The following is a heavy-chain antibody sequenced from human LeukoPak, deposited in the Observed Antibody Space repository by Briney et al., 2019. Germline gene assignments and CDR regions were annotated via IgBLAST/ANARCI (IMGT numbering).Heavy chain of an antibody. V-gene: IGHV1-69*13. CDR2: IIPIFGTA. CDR1: GGTFSSYA. J-gene: IGHJ3*02. CDR3: ARDRSRGYYLNHDAFDI. Sequence: SVKVSCKASGGTFSSYAISWVRQAPGQGLEWMGGIIPIFGTANYAQKFQGRVTITADESTSTAYMELSSLRSEDTAVYYCARDRSRGYYLNHDAFDIWGQGTMVTVSS. D-gene: IGHD3-22*01.